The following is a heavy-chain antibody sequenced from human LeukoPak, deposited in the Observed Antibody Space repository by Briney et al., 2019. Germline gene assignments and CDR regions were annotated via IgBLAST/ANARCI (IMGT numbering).Heavy chain of an antibody. CDR3: ASEGYSYGYSDY. CDR1: GGSFSGYY. Sequence: SETLSLTCAVYGGSFSGYYWSWIRQPPGKGLEWIGEINHSGSTNYNPSLKSRVTISVDTSKNQFSLKLSSVTAADTAVYYCASEGYSYGYSDYWGQGTLVTVSS. J-gene: IGHJ4*02. V-gene: IGHV4-34*01. CDR2: INHSGST. D-gene: IGHD5-18*01.